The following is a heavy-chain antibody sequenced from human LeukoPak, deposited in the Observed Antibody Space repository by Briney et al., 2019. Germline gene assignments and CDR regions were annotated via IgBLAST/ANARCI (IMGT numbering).Heavy chain of an antibody. CDR2: IYPCDSDT. D-gene: IGHD6-19*01. Sequence: GESLKTSCKGSGYSFTSYWLGWVRQMPGKGLEWMGIIYPCDSDTRYSPSFQGQVTISADKSISTAYLQWSSLKASDTAMYYCARTGVAVAESYWGQGTLVTVSS. J-gene: IGHJ4*02. V-gene: IGHV5-51*01. CDR1: GYSFTSYW. CDR3: ARTGVAVAESY.